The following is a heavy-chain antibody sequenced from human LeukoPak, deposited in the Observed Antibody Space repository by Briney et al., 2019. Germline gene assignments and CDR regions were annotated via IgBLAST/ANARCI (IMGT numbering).Heavy chain of an antibody. J-gene: IGHJ4*02. CDR3: ATGYCSGGSCYLPFDY. CDR2: INHSGST. Sequence: PSETLSLTCAVYGGSFSVYYWSWIRQPPGKGLEWIGEINHSGSTNYNPSLKSRVTISVDTSKNQFSLKLSSVTAADTAVYYCATGYCSGGSCYLPFDYWGQGTLVTVSS. D-gene: IGHD2-15*01. CDR1: GGSFSVYY. V-gene: IGHV4-34*01.